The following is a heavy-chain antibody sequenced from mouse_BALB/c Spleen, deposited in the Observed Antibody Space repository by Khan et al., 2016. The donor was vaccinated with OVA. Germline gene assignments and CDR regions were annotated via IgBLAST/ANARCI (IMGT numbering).Heavy chain of an antibody. CDR2: INTYTGEP. Sequence: QIQLVQSGPELKKPGETVKISCKASGYTFTNYGMNWVKQAPGKGLKWTGWINTYTGEPTYADDFKGRFVFSLETSASTAYLQISNLKNEDMTTYFCARISSYWYSDVWGAGTTVTVSS. CDR3: ARISSYWYSDV. CDR1: GYTFTNYG. D-gene: IGHD6-2*01. V-gene: IGHV9-1*02. J-gene: IGHJ1*01.